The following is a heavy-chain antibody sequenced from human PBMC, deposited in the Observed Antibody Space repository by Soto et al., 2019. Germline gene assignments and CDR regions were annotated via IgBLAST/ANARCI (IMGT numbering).Heavy chain of an antibody. CDR2: TYYRSKWYN. D-gene: IGHD6-19*01. CDR3: ARLAPGGSGGGGDY. Sequence: QVQLQQSGPGLVKPSQTLSLTCAISGDSVSSNSAAWNWIRQSPSRGLEWLGRTYYRSKWYNDYAVSVKSRITLNPDTSNNHFSLQLKSVTPEDTALYYCARLAPGGSGGGGDYWGQGTLVTVSS. V-gene: IGHV6-1*01. CDR1: GDSVSSNSAA. J-gene: IGHJ4*02.